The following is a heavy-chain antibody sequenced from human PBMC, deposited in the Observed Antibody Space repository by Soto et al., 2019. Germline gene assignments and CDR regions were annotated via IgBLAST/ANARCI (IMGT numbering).Heavy chain of an antibody. Sequence: EVQLLESGGDLVQPGGSLTLSCVASGFTFSTYAMGWVRQSPGKGLEWFSIISAVNSGTYYADSVKGRFAISRDNSKSTLYLQMNSLSAEDTAIYYCAKRQAVVGSVDYWGQGTLVTVSS. J-gene: IGHJ4*02. V-gene: IGHV3-23*01. CDR3: AKRQAVVGSVDY. CDR2: ISAVNSGT. D-gene: IGHD3-10*01. CDR1: GFTFSTYA.